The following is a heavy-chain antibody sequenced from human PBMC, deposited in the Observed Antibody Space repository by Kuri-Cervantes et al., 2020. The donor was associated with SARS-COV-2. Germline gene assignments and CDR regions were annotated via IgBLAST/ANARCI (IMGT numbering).Heavy chain of an antibody. D-gene: IGHD3-22*01. J-gene: IGHJ4*02. CDR2: IYSGGST. Sequence: GESLKISCAASGFTFSSNYMSWVRQAPGKGLEWVSVIYSGGSTYYADSVKGRFTISRDNSKNTLYLQMNSLRAEDTAVYYCARDRVPDKYDSSGYYVYWGQGTLVTVSS. V-gene: IGHV3-53*01. CDR1: GFTFSSNY. CDR3: ARDRVPDKYDSSGYYVY.